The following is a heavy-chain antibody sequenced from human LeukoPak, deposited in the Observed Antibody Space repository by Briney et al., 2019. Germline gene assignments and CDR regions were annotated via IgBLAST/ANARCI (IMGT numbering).Heavy chain of an antibody. V-gene: IGHV1-18*01. Sequence: ASVKVSCKASGYTFTSYGISWVRQAPGQGLEWMGWISAYNGNTNYAQKLQGRVTMTTDTSTSTAYMELRSLRSDDTAVYYCARDQSVVVPAALRDYWGQGTLVTVSS. J-gene: IGHJ4*02. CDR2: ISAYNGNT. CDR3: ARDQSVVVPAALRDY. CDR1: GYTFTSYG. D-gene: IGHD2-2*01.